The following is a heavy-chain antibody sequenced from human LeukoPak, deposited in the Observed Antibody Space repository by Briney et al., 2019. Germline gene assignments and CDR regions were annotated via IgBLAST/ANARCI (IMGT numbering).Heavy chain of an antibody. CDR3: ARATELYYDILTGYAPGYYFDY. Sequence: ASVKVSCKASGGTFSSYAISWVRQAPGQGLEWMGGIIPIFGTANYAQKFQGRVTITADESTSTAYMELSSLRSEDTAVYYCARATELYYDILTGYAPGYYFDYWGQGTLVTVSS. CDR2: IIPIFGTA. CDR1: GGTFSSYA. V-gene: IGHV1-69*13. J-gene: IGHJ4*02. D-gene: IGHD3-9*01.